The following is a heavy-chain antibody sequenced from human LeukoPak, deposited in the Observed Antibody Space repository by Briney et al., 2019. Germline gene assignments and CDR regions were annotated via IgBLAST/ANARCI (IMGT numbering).Heavy chain of an antibody. CDR2: IYYSGST. V-gene: IGHV4-30-4*01. Sequence: SETLSLTCTVSGGSISSGDYYWSWIRQPPGKGLEWIGYIYYSGSTYYNPSLKSRVTISVDTSKNQFSLKLSSVTAADTAVYYCARHYANSGYYSYFDYWGQGTLVTVSS. D-gene: IGHD3-22*01. J-gene: IGHJ4*02. CDR3: ARHYANSGYYSYFDY. CDR1: GGSISSGDYY.